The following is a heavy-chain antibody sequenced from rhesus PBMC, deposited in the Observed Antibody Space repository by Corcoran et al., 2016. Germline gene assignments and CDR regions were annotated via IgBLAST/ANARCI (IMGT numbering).Heavy chain of an antibody. CDR3: ARGSGNYGLDS. CDR1: GSSICRPY. J-gene: IGHJ6*01. Sequence: QVPLQESGPGPVKPSETLPLTCAVSGSSICRPYWRWIRHPPGKGLEWIGYINGGSGITSYNPSLKSRVTFSRDTSKNQFSLTLSSVTAADTAAYYWARGSGNYGLDSWGQGVVVTVSS. V-gene: IGHV4-147*01. CDR2: INGGSGIT. D-gene: IGHD2-21*01.